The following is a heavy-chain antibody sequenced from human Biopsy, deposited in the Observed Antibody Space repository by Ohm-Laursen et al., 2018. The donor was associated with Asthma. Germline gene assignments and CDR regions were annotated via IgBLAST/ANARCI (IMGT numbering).Heavy chain of an antibody. J-gene: IGHJ4*02. D-gene: IGHD2-2*01. Sequence: SSVNVSCKSLGGTFNTYVIGWVRQPPGQGLEWMGGINSVFGTTTYPQKFQDRVTITADDSTSTVYMELSSLRPKDTAVYYCARKAGSCISRTCYSLDFWGQGTLVTVSS. CDR3: ARKAGSCISRTCYSLDF. CDR1: GGTFNTYV. V-gene: IGHV1-69*01. CDR2: INSVFGTT.